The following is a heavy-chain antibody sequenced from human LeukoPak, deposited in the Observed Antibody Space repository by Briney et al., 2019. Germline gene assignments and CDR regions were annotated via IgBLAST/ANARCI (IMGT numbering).Heavy chain of an antibody. CDR1: GFTFDNYW. J-gene: IGHJ4*02. CDR3: ARLFSGSYWSLGHYFDY. V-gene: IGHV3-7*01. Sequence: GGSLRLSCAASGFTFDNYWMSWVRRAPGKGLEWLANIKQDGSEKYYVDSVKGRFTISRDNAKNSLYLQMNSLRAEDTAVYYCARLFSGSYWSLGHYFDYWGQGTLVTVSS. CDR2: IKQDGSEK. D-gene: IGHD1-26*01.